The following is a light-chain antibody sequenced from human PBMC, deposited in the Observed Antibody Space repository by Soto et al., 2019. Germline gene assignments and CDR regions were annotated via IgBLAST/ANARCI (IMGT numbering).Light chain of an antibody. V-gene: IGLV2-8*01. CDR3: YSYAGNKYV. CDR2: EVS. Sequence: QSVLTQPPSASGSPGQSVTISCTGTSSDVGGYDYVSWYQQHPGRAPKLIIFEVSKRPSGVPDRFSGSKSANTASLTVSGLQAEDEADYYCYSYAGNKYVFGTGTKATVL. CDR1: SSDVGGYDY. J-gene: IGLJ1*01.